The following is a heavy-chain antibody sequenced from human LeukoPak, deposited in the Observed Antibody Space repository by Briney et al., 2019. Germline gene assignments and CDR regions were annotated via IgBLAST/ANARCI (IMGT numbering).Heavy chain of an antibody. V-gene: IGHV4-59*08. J-gene: IGHJ3*02. D-gene: IGHD3-22*01. CDR2: IYYSGST. Sequence: SETLSLTCTVSGGSITGHYWSWIRQPPGKGLEWIGYIYYSGSTNYNPSLKSRVTISVDTSKNQFSLKLSSVTAADTAVYYCARHMDYYDSSGFYFDIWGQGTMVTVSS. CDR3: ARHMDYYDSSGFYFDI. CDR1: GGSITGHY.